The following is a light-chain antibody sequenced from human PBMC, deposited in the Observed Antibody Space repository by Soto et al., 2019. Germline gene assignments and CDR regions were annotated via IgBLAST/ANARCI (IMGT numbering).Light chain of an antibody. V-gene: IGKV3-20*01. CDR3: QQYSSSLIT. Sequence: EIVLTQSPGTLSLSPGERATLSCRASQTVSSSYLAWYQQKPGQAPRLLIYGASNRATGIPDRFSGSGSGTDFTLTISRLEPEDFAVYYCQQYSSSLITFGQGTRLEIK. J-gene: IGKJ5*01. CDR1: QTVSSSY. CDR2: GAS.